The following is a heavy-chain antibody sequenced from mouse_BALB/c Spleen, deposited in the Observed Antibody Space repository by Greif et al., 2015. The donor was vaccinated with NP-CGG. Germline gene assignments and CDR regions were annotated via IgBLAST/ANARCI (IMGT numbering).Heavy chain of an antibody. Sequence: EVQVVESGAELVRPGALVKLSCKASGSNIKDYYMHWVKQRPEQGLEWIGWIDPENGNTIYDPKFQGKASITADTSSNTAYLQLSSLTSEDTAVYYCAFYGYAMDYWGQGTSVTVSS. CDR2: IDPENGNT. CDR3: AFYGYAMDY. V-gene: IGHV14-1*02. D-gene: IGHD1-1*02. J-gene: IGHJ4*01. CDR1: GSNIKDYY.